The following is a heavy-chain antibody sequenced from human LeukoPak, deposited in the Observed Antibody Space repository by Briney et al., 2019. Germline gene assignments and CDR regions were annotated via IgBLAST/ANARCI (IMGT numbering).Heavy chain of an antibody. V-gene: IGHV1-8*01. Sequence: ASVKVSCKASGYTFTSYDISWVRQATGQGLEWMGWMNTNSGNTGYAQKIQGRVTMTRNTSISTAYMELSSLRSEDTAVYYCARGLDFQGEANFDYWGQGTLVTVSS. J-gene: IGHJ4*02. D-gene: IGHD3-16*01. CDR3: ARGLDFQGEANFDY. CDR1: GYTFTSYD. CDR2: MNTNSGNT.